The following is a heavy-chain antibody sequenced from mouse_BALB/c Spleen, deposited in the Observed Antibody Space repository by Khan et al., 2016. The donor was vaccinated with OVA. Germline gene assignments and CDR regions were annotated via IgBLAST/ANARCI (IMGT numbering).Heavy chain of an antibody. Sequence: EVELVESGGDLVKPGGSLKLSCAASGFTFSTYGMSWVRQTPDRRLEWVATVSTGGTNTYYLASVKGRFTISRDNAKNTLYLQMSSLKSEDTAMFYCSRLAYDYDSEGFDYWGQGTMVTVSA. V-gene: IGHV5-6*01. D-gene: IGHD2-4*01. CDR1: GFTFSTYG. J-gene: IGHJ3*01. CDR2: VSTGGTNT. CDR3: SRLAYDYDSEGFDY.